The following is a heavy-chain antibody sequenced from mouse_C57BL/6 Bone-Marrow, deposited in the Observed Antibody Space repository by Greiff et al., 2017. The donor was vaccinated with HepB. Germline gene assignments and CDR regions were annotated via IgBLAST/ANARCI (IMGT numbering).Heavy chain of an antibody. CDR2: INSDGGST. CDR1: EYEFPSHD. V-gene: IGHV5-2*01. D-gene: IGHD1-1*01. Sequence: VQLKESGGGLVQPGESLKLSCESNEYEFPSHDMSWVRKTPEKRLELVAAINSDGGSTYYPDTMERRFIISRDNTKTTLYLQMSSLRSEDTALYYCASPYYYGRARDYWGQGTTLTVSS. CDR3: ASPYYYGRARDY. J-gene: IGHJ2*01.